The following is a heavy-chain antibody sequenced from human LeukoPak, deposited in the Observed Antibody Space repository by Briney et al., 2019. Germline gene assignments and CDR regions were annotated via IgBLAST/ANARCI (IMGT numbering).Heavy chain of an antibody. D-gene: IGHD2-15*01. J-gene: IGHJ4*02. CDR2: ISTYSDKT. CDR3: ARDHCSGGDCNAYYDF. Sequence: ASVTVSFKASGYTFTSYGISWVRQAPGQGLEWMGWISTYSDKTNYVQRLQGRVTITTVTSTSTAYMDLRRLTSDDTAVYYCARDHCSGGDCNAYYDFWGQGALVTVSS. V-gene: IGHV1-18*01. CDR1: GYTFTSYG.